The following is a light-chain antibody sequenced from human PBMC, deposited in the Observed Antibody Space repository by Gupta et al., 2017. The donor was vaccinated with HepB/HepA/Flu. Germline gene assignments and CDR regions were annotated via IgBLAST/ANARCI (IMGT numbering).Light chain of an antibody. CDR3: AAWHGSLIGWV. V-gene: IGLV1-44*01. CDR2: SNN. Sequence: QSALIQPPSASGTPGQRVTISCSGRTSDIGDKTVNWDQQLPGTAPKLLIYSNNRRSSGVPDRFSGSKSGTSASLAISGLQSEDEATYSCAAWHGSLIGWVFGGGTDLTVL. J-gene: IGLJ3*02. CDR1: TSDIGDKT.